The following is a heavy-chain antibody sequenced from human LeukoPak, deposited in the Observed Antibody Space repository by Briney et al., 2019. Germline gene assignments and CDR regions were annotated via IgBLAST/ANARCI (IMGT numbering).Heavy chain of an antibody. D-gene: IGHD6-6*01. CDR3: AKGAYSSSSTYFDY. CDR1: GFTFSSYG. V-gene: IGHV3-33*06. J-gene: IGHJ4*02. CDR2: IWYDGSNK. Sequence: SGRSLRLSCAASGFTFSSYGIHWVRQAPGKGLEWVAVIWYDGSNKYYADSVKGRFTISRDNSKNTLYLQMSSLRVEDTAVYYCAKGAYSSSSTYFDYWGQGTLVTV.